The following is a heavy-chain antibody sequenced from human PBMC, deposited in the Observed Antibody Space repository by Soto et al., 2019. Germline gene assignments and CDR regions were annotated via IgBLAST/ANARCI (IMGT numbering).Heavy chain of an antibody. D-gene: IGHD2-15*01. J-gene: IGHJ3*02. Sequence: GGSLRLSCAASGFTFSSYAMSWVRQAPGKGLEWVSAISGSGGSTYYADSVKGRFTISRDNSKNTLYLQMNSLRAEETAVYYCAKWGDPGYCSGGSCLHDAFDIWGQGTMVTVSS. CDR1: GFTFSSYA. CDR3: AKWGDPGYCSGGSCLHDAFDI. CDR2: ISGSGGST. V-gene: IGHV3-23*01.